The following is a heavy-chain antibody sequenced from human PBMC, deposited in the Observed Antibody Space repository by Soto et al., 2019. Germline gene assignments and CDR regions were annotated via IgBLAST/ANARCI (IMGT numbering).Heavy chain of an antibody. J-gene: IGHJ6*02. CDR1: GYIFTSYG. Sequence: QVQLVQSGGEVKKPGASMKVSCKASGYIFTSYGISWVRQAPGQGLEWMGWISAYNGNTDYAQKVRDRVTMTTDSSTNTAYMELRSLRSDDTAVYYCARDYGSFYDISGPRLYYYGLDVWGQGTTVTVSS. CDR2: ISAYNGNT. V-gene: IGHV1-18*01. CDR3: ARDYGSFYDISGPRLYYYGLDV. D-gene: IGHD3-22*01.